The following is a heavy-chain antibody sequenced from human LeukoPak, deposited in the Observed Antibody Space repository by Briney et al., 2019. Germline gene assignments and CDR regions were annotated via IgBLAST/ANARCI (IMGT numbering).Heavy chain of an antibody. V-gene: IGHV3-30*18. D-gene: IGHD6-19*01. J-gene: IGHJ4*02. CDR1: GFTFSSYG. Sequence: GGSLRLSCAASGFTFSSYGMHWVRQAPGKGLEWVAVISYDGSNKYYADPVKGRFTISRDNSKNTLYLQMNSLRAEDTAVYYCAKDSSGWLDYWGQGTLVTVSS. CDR2: ISYDGSNK. CDR3: AKDSSGWLDY.